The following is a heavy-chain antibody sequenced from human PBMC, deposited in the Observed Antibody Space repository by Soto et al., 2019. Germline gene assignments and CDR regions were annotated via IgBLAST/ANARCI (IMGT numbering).Heavy chain of an antibody. D-gene: IGHD3-9*01. V-gene: IGHV1-69*13. CDR3: ARDILTGSLQAFDI. CDR2: IIPIFGTA. J-gene: IGHJ3*02. CDR1: GGTFSSYA. Sequence: GASVKVSCKASGGTFSSYAISWVRQAPGQGLEWMGGIIPIFGTANYAQKFQGRVTITADGSTSTAYMELSSLRSEDTAVYYCARDILTGSLQAFDIWGQGTMVTVSS.